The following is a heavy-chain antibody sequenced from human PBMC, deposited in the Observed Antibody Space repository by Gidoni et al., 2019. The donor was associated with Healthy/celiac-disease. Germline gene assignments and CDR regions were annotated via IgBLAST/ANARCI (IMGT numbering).Heavy chain of an antibody. CDR3: ARHATMIVVVARHYFDY. CDR1: GRSISSTRYY. CDR2: LHYSGST. D-gene: IGHD3-22*01. V-gene: IGHV4-39*07. J-gene: IGHJ4*02. Sequence: QLQLQESGPGLVKPSETLSLTCTVSGRSISSTRYYWGWIRQPPGKGLEWIGILHYSGSTYYNPSLKSRVTISVDTSKNQFSLKLSSVTAADTAVYYCARHATMIVVVARHYFDYWGQGTLVTVSS.